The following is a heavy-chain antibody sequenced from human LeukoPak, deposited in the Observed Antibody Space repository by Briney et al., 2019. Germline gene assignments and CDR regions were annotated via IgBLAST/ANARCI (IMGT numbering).Heavy chain of an antibody. D-gene: IGHD2-21*02. CDR2: IISKTDGGTT. CDR3: ARVQGYCGGDCYPFDY. CDR1: GFTLSYVW. Sequence: GGSLRLSCAASGFTLSYVWMSWVRQAPGKGLEWVGRIISKTDGGTTDYAAPVKGRFTISRDDSKNTLYLQMNSLKTEDTAVYYCARVQGYCGGDCYPFDYWGQGTLVTVSS. J-gene: IGHJ4*02. V-gene: IGHV3-15*01.